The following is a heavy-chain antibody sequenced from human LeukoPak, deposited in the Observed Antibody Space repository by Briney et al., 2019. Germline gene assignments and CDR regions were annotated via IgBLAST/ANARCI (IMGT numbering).Heavy chain of an antibody. CDR3: AKSLGVGGYTRYKGFDQ. CDR2: ISGSDGSS. D-gene: IGHD3-16*02. Sequence: GGSLRLSCAASVFTFSGAWMHWVRQAPGKGLEWVSSISGSDGSSHYADFVRGRFTISRDNSKNTLHLQMNGLRAEDTAVYNCAKSLGVGGYTRYKGFDQWGQGTLVTVSS. J-gene: IGHJ4*02. CDR1: VFTFSGAW. V-gene: IGHV3-23*01.